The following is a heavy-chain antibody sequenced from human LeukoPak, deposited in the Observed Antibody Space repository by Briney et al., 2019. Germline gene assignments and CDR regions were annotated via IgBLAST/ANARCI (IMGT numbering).Heavy chain of an antibody. CDR3: ARGGPPWGDAIDY. D-gene: IGHD7-27*01. CDR1: GGFISSSSYY. J-gene: IGHJ4*02. V-gene: IGHV4-39*07. CDR2: IYYSGST. Sequence: SETLSLTCTVSGGFISSSSYYWGWIRQTAGKGLEWIASIYYSGSTNYNPSLKSRVTISVDTSKNQFSLKLSSVTAADTAVYYCARGGPPWGDAIDYWGQGTLVTVSS.